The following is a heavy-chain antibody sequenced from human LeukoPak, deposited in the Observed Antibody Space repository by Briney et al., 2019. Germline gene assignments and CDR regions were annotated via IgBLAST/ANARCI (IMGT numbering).Heavy chain of an antibody. V-gene: IGHV4-59*08. CDR3: ARQDSSSWYGDWFDP. Sequence: SETLSLTCTVSGGSISGYYWSWIRQPPGKGLEWIGYMYYSGGTNYNPSLKSRVTISVDTSRNQVSLKLSSVTAADTAVYYCARQDSSSWYGDWFDPWGQGILVTVSS. CDR1: GGSISGYY. J-gene: IGHJ5*02. CDR2: MYYSGGT. D-gene: IGHD6-13*01.